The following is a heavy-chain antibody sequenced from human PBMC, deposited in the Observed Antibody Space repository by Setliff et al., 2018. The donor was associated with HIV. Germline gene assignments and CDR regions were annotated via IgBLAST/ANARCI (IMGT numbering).Heavy chain of an antibody. D-gene: IGHD2-2*03. CDR1: GYTFTGYY. J-gene: IGHJ4*02. CDR3: ARSTGYCSSTSCYVFDY. V-gene: IGHV1-2*02. CDR2: INPNNGDT. Sequence: ASVKVSCKTSGYTFTGYYVHWVRQAPGQGLEWMGWINPNNGDTNYAKKFQGRVTMTRDTSISTAYMELSSLRSEDTAVYYCARSTGYCSSTSCYVFDYWGQGTLVTV.